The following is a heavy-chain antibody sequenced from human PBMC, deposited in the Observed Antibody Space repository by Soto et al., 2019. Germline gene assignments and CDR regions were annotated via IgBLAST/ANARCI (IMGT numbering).Heavy chain of an antibody. Sequence: RLSCAASGFTFSSYAMSWVRQAPGKGLEWVSAISGSGGSTYYADSVKGRFTISRDNSKNTLYLQMNSLRAEDTAVYYCAKDPAYYYDSSGYWAFDYWGQGTLVTVSS. D-gene: IGHD3-22*01. J-gene: IGHJ4*02. CDR1: GFTFSSYA. CDR3: AKDPAYYYDSSGYWAFDY. V-gene: IGHV3-23*01. CDR2: ISGSGGST.